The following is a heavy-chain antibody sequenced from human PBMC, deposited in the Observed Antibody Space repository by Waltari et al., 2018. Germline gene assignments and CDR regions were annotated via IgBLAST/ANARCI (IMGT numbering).Heavy chain of an antibody. CDR2: IDQSGNT. D-gene: IGHD6-19*01. Sequence: QVQLQQWGAGLLKPSETLVLTCAVYGGSFSDYYWSWIRQSPGKGLEWIGEIDQSGNTNYKSSLKTRVTISLDTSKNHFSLRLTSVTAADAAVYYCARESVAGTRGFDYWGQGTLVTVSS. J-gene: IGHJ4*02. CDR1: GGSFSDYY. CDR3: ARESVAGTRGFDY. V-gene: IGHV4-34*01.